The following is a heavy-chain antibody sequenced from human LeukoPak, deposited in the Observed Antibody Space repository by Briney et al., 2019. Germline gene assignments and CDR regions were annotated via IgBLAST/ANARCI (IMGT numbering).Heavy chain of an antibody. V-gene: IGHV3-30-3*01. Sequence: GGSLRLSCAASGFTFSSYAMHWVRQAPGKGLEWVADISYDGSNKYYADSVKGRFTISRDNSKNTLYLQMNSLRAEDTAVYYCARVLYSSSWYAGFDYWGQGTLVTVSS. CDR1: GFTFSSYA. D-gene: IGHD6-13*01. CDR2: ISYDGSNK. J-gene: IGHJ4*02. CDR3: ARVLYSSSWYAGFDY.